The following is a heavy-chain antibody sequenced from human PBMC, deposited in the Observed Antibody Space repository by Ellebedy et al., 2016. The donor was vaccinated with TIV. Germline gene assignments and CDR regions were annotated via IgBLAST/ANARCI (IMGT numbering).Heavy chain of an antibody. V-gene: IGHV3-11*04. CDR3: ATIAAAREDY. D-gene: IGHD6-25*01. CDR1: GFTFSNNY. Sequence: PGGSLRLSCAASGFTFSNNYMSWIRQAPGKGLEWVSYISSRSETKYYSDSVKGRFTLSRDNAKNSLYLQMNNLRAEDTAVYYSATIAAAREDYWGQGTLVTVSS. J-gene: IGHJ4*02. CDR2: ISSRSETK.